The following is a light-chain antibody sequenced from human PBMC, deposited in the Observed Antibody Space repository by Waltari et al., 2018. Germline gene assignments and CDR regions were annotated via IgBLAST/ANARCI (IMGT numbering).Light chain of an antibody. CDR1: QAIRDS. CDR3: QHYYNIPRT. J-gene: IGKJ1*01. V-gene: IGKV1-NL1*01. Sequence: DIQMTHSPSSLSASVGDSVTITCRASQAIRDSLAWYQQKPGKAPKLLLYGASRLDSGVPFRFSGSGSGTDFTLTITSLQPEDFATYYCQHYYNIPRTFGQGTKVEVK. CDR2: GAS.